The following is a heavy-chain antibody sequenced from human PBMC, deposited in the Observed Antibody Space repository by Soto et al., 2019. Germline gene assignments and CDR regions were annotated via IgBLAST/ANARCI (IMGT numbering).Heavy chain of an antibody. CDR2: ISWHRGDI. V-gene: IGHV3-9*01. Sequence: ESGGGLVQPGGALRLSCAASGFIFDAYTMHWVRQSPGKGREWGSAISWHRGDIKYADSVRGRFTISRDNAKNTLDLQMNSLRPGDTAFYYCARANYGPSASFFAHWGQGTLVTVSS. J-gene: IGHJ4*02. D-gene: IGHD4-17*01. CDR3: ARANYGPSASFFAH. CDR1: GFIFDAYT.